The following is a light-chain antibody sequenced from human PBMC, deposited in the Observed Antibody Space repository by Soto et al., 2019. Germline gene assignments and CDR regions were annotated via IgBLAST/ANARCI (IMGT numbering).Light chain of an antibody. CDR1: SSDIGAYNF. J-gene: IGLJ1*01. CDR3: TSYSSATTPPYV. Sequence: QSVLTQPASVSGSPGQSITISCTGTSSDIGAYNFVSWYQHHPGKAPKLLIYEVAYRPSGISNRFSGSKSANTASLTISGLQAEDEADYFCTSYSSATTPPYVFGSGTKVTVL. V-gene: IGLV2-14*01. CDR2: EVA.